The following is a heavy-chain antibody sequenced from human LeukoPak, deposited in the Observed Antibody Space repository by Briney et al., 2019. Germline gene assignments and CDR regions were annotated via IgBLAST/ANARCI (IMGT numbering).Heavy chain of an antibody. J-gene: IGHJ5*02. D-gene: IGHD4-17*01. V-gene: IGHV1-2*02. Sequence: ASVKVSCKASGYTSTGYYMHWVRQAPGQGLEWMGWINPNSGGTNYAQKFQGRVTMTRDTSISTAYMELSRLRSDDTAVYYCARDGYGDFPYNWFDPWGQGTLVTVSS. CDR2: INPNSGGT. CDR1: GYTSTGYY. CDR3: ARDGYGDFPYNWFDP.